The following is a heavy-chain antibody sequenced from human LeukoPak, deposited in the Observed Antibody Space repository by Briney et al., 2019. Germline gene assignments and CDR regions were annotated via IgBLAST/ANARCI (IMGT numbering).Heavy chain of an antibody. V-gene: IGHV4-61*02. CDR2: IYTSGST. Sequence: PSQTLSPTCTVSGGSMSSGSYYWSWIRQPAGKGLEWIGRIYTSGSTNYNPSLRSRVTISVDTSKNQFSLKLSSVTAADTAVYYCARIYNCFDPWGQGTLVTVSS. J-gene: IGHJ5*02. CDR1: GGSMSSGSYY. CDR3: ARIYNCFDP.